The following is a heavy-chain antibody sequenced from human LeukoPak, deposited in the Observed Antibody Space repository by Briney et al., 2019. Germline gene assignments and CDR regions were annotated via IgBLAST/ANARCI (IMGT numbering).Heavy chain of an antibody. CDR3: ARHPTDILTGYSNAFDI. D-gene: IGHD3-9*01. CDR1: GGSISSSSYY. Sequence: SETLSLTCTVSGGSISSSSYYWGWIRQPPGKGLEWIGSIYYSGSTYYNPSLKSRVTISVDTSKNQFSLKLSSVTAEDTAVYYCARHPTDILTGYSNAFDIWGQGTMVTVSS. J-gene: IGHJ3*02. V-gene: IGHV4-39*01. CDR2: IYYSGST.